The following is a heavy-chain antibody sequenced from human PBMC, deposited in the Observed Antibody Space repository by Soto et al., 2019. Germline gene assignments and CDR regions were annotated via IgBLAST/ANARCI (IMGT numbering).Heavy chain of an antibody. D-gene: IGHD3-16*02. J-gene: IGHJ4*02. CDR3: ARMITFGGVIVEYYFDY. V-gene: IGHV4-31*03. Sequence: SETLSLTCTVSGGSISSGGYYWSWIRQHPGKGLEWIGYIYYSGSTYYNPSVKSRVTISVDTSKNQFSLKLSSVTAADTAVYYCARMITFGGVIVEYYFDYWGQGTLVTV. CDR1: GGSISSGGYY. CDR2: IYYSGST.